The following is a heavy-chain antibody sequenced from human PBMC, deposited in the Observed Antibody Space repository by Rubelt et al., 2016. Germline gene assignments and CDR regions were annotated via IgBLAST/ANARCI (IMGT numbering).Heavy chain of an antibody. D-gene: IGHD4/OR15-4a*01. CDR2: IYHSGST. J-gene: IGHJ5*02. Sequence: QVQLQESGPGLVKPSETLSLTCTVSGYSISSGYYWGWIRQPPGKGLEWIGSIYHSGSTYYNPSLKSRVTISVDTSKNQFSLKLSSVTAADTAVYYCARDLRLSARGNWFDPWGQGTLVTVSS. V-gene: IGHV4-38-2*02. CDR1: GYSISSGYY. CDR3: ARDLRLSARGNWFDP.